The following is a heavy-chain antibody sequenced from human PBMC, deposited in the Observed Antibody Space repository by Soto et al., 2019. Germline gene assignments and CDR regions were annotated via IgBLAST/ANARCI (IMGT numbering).Heavy chain of an antibody. CDR1: GFTFSSYS. CDR3: ARDWLYCSGGSCYSRFAFDI. CDR2: ISSSSSTI. V-gene: IGHV3-48*01. D-gene: IGHD2-15*01. J-gene: IGHJ3*02. Sequence: GGSLRLSCAASGFTFSSYSMNWVRQAPGKGLEWVSYISSSSSTIYYADSVKGRFTISRDNAKNSLYLQMNSLRAEDTAVYYCARDWLYCSGGSCYSRFAFDIWGQGTMVTVSS.